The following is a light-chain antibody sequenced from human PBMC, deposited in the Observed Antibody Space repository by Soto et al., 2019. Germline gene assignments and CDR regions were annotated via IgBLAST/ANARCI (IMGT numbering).Light chain of an antibody. CDR1: NSEIGGYKY. CDR2: DVS. Sequence: QSALTQPSSVSGSPGQSITISCTGTNSEIGGYKYVSWYQQHPGKAPKLMIYDVSNRPSGVSYRFSGSKSGNTASLTISGLQAEDEADYYCSSYTSRSTLGVFGGGTKLTVL. CDR3: SSYTSRSTLGV. J-gene: IGLJ2*01. V-gene: IGLV2-14*03.